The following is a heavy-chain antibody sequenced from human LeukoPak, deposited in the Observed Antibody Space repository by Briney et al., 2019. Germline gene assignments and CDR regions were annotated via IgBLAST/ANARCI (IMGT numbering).Heavy chain of an antibody. CDR2: IWYDGSNK. D-gene: IGHD4-17*01. Sequence: GGSLRLSCAASGFTFSSYGMHWVRQAPGKGLEWVAVIWYDGSNKYYADSVKGRFTISRDNSKNKLYLQMNSLRAEDTAVYYCARDDYGGNGSDYWGQGTLVTVSS. CDR1: GFTFSSYG. J-gene: IGHJ4*02. V-gene: IGHV3-33*01. CDR3: ARDDYGGNGSDY.